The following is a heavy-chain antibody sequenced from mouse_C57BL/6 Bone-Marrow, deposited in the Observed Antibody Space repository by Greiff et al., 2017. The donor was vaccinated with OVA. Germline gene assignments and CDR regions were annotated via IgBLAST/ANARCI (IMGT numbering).Heavy chain of an antibody. CDR2: ISSGGDYI. Sequence: EVKVVESGEGLVKPGGSLKLSCAASGFTFSSYAMSWVRQTPEKRLEWVAYISSGGDYIYYADTVQGRFTISRDNARNTLYLQMSSLKSEDTAMYYGTRGGGYYLYYAMDYWGQGTSVTVSS. J-gene: IGHJ4*01. CDR1: GFTFSSYA. D-gene: IGHD5-5*01. V-gene: IGHV5-9-1*02. CDR3: TRGGGYYLYYAMDY.